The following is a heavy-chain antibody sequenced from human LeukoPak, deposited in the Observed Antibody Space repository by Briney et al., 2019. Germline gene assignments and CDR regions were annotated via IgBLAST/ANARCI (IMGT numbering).Heavy chain of an antibody. CDR3: ARDPGIYSSSWTSFDY. J-gene: IGHJ4*02. CDR1: GYTFTSYG. Sequence: ASVTVSCKASGYTFTSYGISWVRQAPGQGLEWMGWISAYNGNTNYAQKLQGRVTMTTDASTSTAYMELRSLRSDDTAVYYCARDPGIYSSSWTSFDYWGQGTLVTVSS. V-gene: IGHV1-18*04. CDR2: ISAYNGNT. D-gene: IGHD6-13*01.